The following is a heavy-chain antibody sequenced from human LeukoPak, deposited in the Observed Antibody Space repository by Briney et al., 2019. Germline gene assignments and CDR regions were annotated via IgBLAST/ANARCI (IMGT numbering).Heavy chain of an antibody. CDR1: RFTFSTYA. D-gene: IGHD1-26*01. J-gene: IGHJ3*02. V-gene: IGHV3-23*01. Sequence: GGSLRLSCAASRFTFSTYAMNWVRQAPGKGLEWVSAITGSGGSTYYADSVKGRFTISRDNSKNTLYLQMNSLRAEDTAVYHCAKGDTPNSGPSGAFDIWGQGTVVTVSS. CDR2: ITGSGGST. CDR3: AKGDTPNSGPSGAFDI.